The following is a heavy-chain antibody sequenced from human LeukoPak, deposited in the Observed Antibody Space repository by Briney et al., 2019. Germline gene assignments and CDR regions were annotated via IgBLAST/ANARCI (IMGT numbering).Heavy chain of an antibody. V-gene: IGHV4-59*08. CDR1: GGSISSYY. CDR3: ARRRTGDYFDY. CDR2: IYYSGST. Sequence: PSETLSLTCTVSGGSISSYYWNWIRQPPGKGLEWIGYIYYSGSTYYNPSLKSRVTISVDMSKNQFSLKLTFVTAADTAVYYCARRRTGDYFDYWGQGTLVTVSS. J-gene: IGHJ4*02. D-gene: IGHD3/OR15-3a*01.